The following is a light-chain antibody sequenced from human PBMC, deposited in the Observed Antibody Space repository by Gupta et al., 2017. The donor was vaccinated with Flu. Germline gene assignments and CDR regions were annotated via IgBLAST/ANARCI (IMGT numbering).Light chain of an antibody. J-gene: IGKJ1*01. CDR2: GAS. Sequence: EIVLTQSPGTLSLSPGERATLSCRASQRVSNNYLAWYQQKPGQAPRLLIYGASSRATGIPDRCSGSGSGTDFTLTISRLESEDFAVFYCQQYGRSLSFGQGTKVDIK. CDR3: QQYGRSLS. V-gene: IGKV3-20*01. CDR1: QRVSNNY.